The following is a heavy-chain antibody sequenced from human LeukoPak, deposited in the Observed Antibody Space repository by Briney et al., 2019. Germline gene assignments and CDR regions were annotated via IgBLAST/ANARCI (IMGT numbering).Heavy chain of an antibody. Sequence: GGSLRLSCAASGFTFRSYSMTWVRQAPGKGLEWVSGISWNSGSIGYADSVKGRFTISRDNAKDSLYLQMNSLRAEDTALYYCTQLVDYWGQGTLVTVSS. J-gene: IGHJ4*02. V-gene: IGHV3-9*01. CDR3: TQLVDY. D-gene: IGHD6-13*01. CDR2: ISWNSGSI. CDR1: GFTFRSYS.